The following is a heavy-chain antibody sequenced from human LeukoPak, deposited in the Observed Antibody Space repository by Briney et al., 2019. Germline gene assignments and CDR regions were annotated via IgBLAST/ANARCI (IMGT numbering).Heavy chain of an antibody. CDR1: GYTFTGYY. CDR3: ARESRDGYNWIDY. J-gene: IGHJ4*02. Sequence: GASVKVSCKASGYTFTGYYMHWVRQAPGQGLEWMGWINPNSGGTNYAQKFQGWVTMTRDTSISTAYMELSRLRSDDTAVYYCARESRDGYNWIDYWGQGTLVTVSS. D-gene: IGHD5-24*01. CDR2: INPNSGGT. V-gene: IGHV1-2*04.